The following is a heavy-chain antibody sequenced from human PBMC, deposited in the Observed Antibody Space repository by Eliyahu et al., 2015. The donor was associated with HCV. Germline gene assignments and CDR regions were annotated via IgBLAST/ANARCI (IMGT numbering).Heavy chain of an antibody. CDR1: GGSITSHY. D-gene: IGHD5/OR15-5a*01. V-gene: IGHV4-59*11. Sequence: QVQLQESAPGLVKPSETLSVTCTVSGGSITSHYWSWIRQPPGKGFEWIAYIYHTESATYNPPLKSRVSVSVDTSKNELSLKLTAVTASDTAVYYCVRDISRPGSVYYFDLWGQGTLVTVSS. CDR3: VRDISRPGSVYYFDL. J-gene: IGHJ4*02. CDR2: IYHTESA.